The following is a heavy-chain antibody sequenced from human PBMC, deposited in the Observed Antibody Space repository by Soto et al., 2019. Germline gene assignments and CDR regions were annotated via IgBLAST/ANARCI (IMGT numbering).Heavy chain of an antibody. V-gene: IGHV1-46*02. D-gene: IGHD2-21*02. CDR1: GYTLNTYY. CDR3: ARGGHIAVVTASFDY. Sequence: ASVKVSCKPSGYTLNTYYLHWVRQAPGQGLEWMGIIHPSGGGSTYAQKFLGRVTMTRDTSTSTVFMELSSLRSADTAVYYCARGGHIAVVTASFDYWGQGTLGTVPS. CDR2: IHPSGGGS. J-gene: IGHJ4*02.